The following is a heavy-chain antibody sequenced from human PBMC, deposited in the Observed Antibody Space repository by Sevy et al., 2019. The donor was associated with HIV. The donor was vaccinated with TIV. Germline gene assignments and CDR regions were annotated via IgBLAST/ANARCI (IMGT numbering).Heavy chain of an antibody. J-gene: IGHJ5*02. D-gene: IGHD2-2*01. V-gene: IGHV3-11*06. CDR1: GFTFNDYY. CDR3: ATEAGSSTAYNWFDP. Sequence: GGSLRLSCAASGFTFNDYYMSWIRQAPGKGLEWVSYISSSSSYTNYADSVKGRFTISRDNAKNSLYLQMNSLRAEDTAVYYCATEAGSSTAYNWFDPWGQGTLVTVSS. CDR2: ISSSSSYT.